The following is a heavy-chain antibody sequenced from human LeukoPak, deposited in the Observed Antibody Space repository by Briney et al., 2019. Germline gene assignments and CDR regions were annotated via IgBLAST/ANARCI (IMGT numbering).Heavy chain of an antibody. CDR3: AKDGGTSGYYAGFVDY. V-gene: IGHV3-30*18. CDR2: ISYDVNEK. CDR1: RFTFSSYG. D-gene: IGHD3-22*01. Sequence: GRSLRLSRVASRFTFSSYGMHWVRQAPGKGLEWVAVISYDVNEKYYVDSVKGRFTISRDNSENTLYLQMNSLRAEDTAVYYCAKDGGTSGYYAGFVDYWGQGTMVTVSS. J-gene: IGHJ4*02.